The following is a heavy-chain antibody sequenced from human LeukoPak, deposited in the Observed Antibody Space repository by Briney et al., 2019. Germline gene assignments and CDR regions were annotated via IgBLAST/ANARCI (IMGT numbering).Heavy chain of an antibody. Sequence: SGGSLRLSCAASGFTFSSYGMHWVRQAPGKGLEWVAVIWYDGGNKYYADSVKGRFTISRDNSKNTLYLQMNSLRAEDTAVYYCARGGYSYGFGDYYYGMDVWGQGTTVTVSS. CDR3: ARGGYSYGFGDYYYGMDV. D-gene: IGHD5-18*01. CDR2: IWYDGGNK. V-gene: IGHV3-33*01. J-gene: IGHJ6*02. CDR1: GFTFSSYG.